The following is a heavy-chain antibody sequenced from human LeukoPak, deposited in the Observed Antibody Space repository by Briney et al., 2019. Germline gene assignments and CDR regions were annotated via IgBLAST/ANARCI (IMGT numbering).Heavy chain of an antibody. CDR2: INHSGST. V-gene: IGHV4-34*01. CDR3: ARGASGYSYG. CDR1: GGSFSGYY. J-gene: IGHJ4*02. Sequence: PSETLSLTCAVYGGSFSGYYWSWIRQPPGKGLEWIGEINHSGSTNYNPSLKSRVTISVDTSKNQFSLKLSSVTAADTAVYYCARGASGYSYGWGQGTLVTVSS. D-gene: IGHD5-18*01.